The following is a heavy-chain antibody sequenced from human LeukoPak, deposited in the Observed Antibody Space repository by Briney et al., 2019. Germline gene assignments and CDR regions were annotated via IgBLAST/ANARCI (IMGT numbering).Heavy chain of an antibody. D-gene: IGHD2-8*01. J-gene: IGHJ4*02. CDR3: ARDRLASGVFDY. V-gene: IGHV1-46*01. Sequence: ASVKVSCKASGYTFTNYYLHWVRQAPGQGLEWMGAINPSDGSTSYVQKFQGRVTLTRDTSTSTVSMELSSLRSEDTAVYYCARDRLASGVFDYWGQGTLVTVSS. CDR1: GYTFTNYY. CDR2: INPSDGST.